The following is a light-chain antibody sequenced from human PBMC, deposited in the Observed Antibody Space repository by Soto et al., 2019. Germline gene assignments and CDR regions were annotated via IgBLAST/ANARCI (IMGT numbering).Light chain of an antibody. J-gene: IGKJ1*01. Sequence: EIVLTPSRATLSVSPGAGATLSCRASQSVGSNLAWYQQKPGQTPRVLIYGASTRAIGIPARFSGSGFGTDFTLTISRLETADFAVYYCQHYGSSTRTFGQGTKVDIK. CDR1: QSVGSN. CDR3: QHYGSSTRT. CDR2: GAS. V-gene: IGKV3-15*01.